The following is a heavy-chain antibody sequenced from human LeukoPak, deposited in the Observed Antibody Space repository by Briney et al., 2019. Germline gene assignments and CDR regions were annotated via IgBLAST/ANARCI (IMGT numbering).Heavy chain of an antibody. CDR2: ISSSGTYA. Sequence: GGSLRLSCVASGFTFSDYYMSWIRQAPGKGLQYVSYISSSGTYANYANSVKGRFTNSRDNAKNSLYLQMNSLRADDTAVYYCARGGYDILTGTSFFDPWGQGTLVTVTS. J-gene: IGHJ5*02. V-gene: IGHV3-11*05. D-gene: IGHD3-9*01. CDR3: ARGGYDILTGTSFFDP. CDR1: GFTFSDYY.